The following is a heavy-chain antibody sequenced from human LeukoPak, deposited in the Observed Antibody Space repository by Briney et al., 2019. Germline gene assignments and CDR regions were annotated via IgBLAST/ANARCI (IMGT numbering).Heavy chain of an antibody. CDR3: ARGYTGYDWGNLFDY. CDR2: IHYDGSNK. D-gene: IGHD5-12*01. CDR1: GFTFSSYG. J-gene: IGHJ4*02. Sequence: GGSLRLSCAASGFTFSSYGMHWVRQAPGKGLEWVTFIHYDGSNKYYADSVKGRFTISRDNAKNSLYLQMNSLRAEDTAFYYCARGYTGYDWGNLFDYWGQGTLVTVSS. V-gene: IGHV3-30*02.